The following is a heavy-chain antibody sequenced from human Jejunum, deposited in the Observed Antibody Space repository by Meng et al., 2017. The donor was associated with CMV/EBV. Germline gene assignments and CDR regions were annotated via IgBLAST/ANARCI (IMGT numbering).Heavy chain of an antibody. D-gene: IGHD6-25*01. J-gene: IGHJ4*02. CDR2: INPNHGGA. CDR1: GSPFSGYY. Sequence: ASGSPFSGYYMHWVRQAPGQGLEWMGRINPNHGGAEYAQKFQGRVTMTRDTSITTAYMELSRLRSDDTAMYYCARRGAVSGSFDYWGQGTLVTVSS. V-gene: IGHV1-2*06. CDR3: ARRGAVSGSFDY.